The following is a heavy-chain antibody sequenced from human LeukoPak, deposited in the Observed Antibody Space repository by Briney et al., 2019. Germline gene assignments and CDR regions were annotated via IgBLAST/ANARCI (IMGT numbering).Heavy chain of an antibody. D-gene: IGHD3-10*01. Sequence: GGSLRLSCAASGFTFSSYAMHWVRQAPGKGLEGVAVISYDGSNKYYADSVKGRFTISRDNSKNTLHLQMNSLRAEDTAVYYCARRHSWIGEFQFDYWGQGTLVTVSS. CDR1: GFTFSSYA. J-gene: IGHJ4*02. CDR2: ISYDGSNK. CDR3: ARRHSWIGEFQFDY. V-gene: IGHV3-30*04.